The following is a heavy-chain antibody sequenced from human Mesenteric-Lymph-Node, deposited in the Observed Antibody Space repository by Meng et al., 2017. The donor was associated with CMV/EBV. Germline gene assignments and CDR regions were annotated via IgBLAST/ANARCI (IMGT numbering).Heavy chain of an antibody. CDR3: ANSYDSSGYPTFDF. D-gene: IGHD3-22*01. CDR2: ISGDDRGT. Sequence: GESLKISCAASGFTFSSYAMTWVRQAPGKGLEWVSSISGDDRGTYYADSVKGRFTISRDNSKNTLYLEMNSLRTEDTAVYTCANSYDSSGYPTFDFWGQGTLVTVSS. V-gene: IGHV3-23*01. CDR1: GFTFSSYA. J-gene: IGHJ4*02.